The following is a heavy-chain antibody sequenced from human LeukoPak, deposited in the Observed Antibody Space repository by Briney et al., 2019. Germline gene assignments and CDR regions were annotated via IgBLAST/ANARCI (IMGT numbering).Heavy chain of an antibody. CDR3: AKRGEGYLWYFDL. D-gene: IGHD5-18*01. CDR2: ISGSGGST. V-gene: IGHV3-23*01. Sequence: PGGSPRLSCAASGFTFSSYAMSWVRQAPGKGLEWVSAISGSGGSTYYADSVKGRFTISRDNSKNTLYLQMNSLRAEDTAVYYCAKRGEGYLWYFDLWGRGTLVTVSS. CDR1: GFTFSSYA. J-gene: IGHJ2*01.